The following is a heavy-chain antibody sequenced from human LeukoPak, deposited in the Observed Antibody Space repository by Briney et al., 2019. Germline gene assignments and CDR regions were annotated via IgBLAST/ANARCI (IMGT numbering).Heavy chain of an antibody. CDR2: INPNSGGT. V-gene: IGHV1-2*02. D-gene: IGHD6-19*01. Sequence: ASVKVSCKASGYTFTGYYMHWVRQAPGQGLEWMGWINPNSGGTNYAQKFQGRVTMTRDTSISTAYMELSRLRSDDTAVYYCARVSSGWYYYYMDVWGKGTTVTVSS. CDR1: GYTFTGYY. J-gene: IGHJ6*03. CDR3: ARVSSGWYYYYMDV.